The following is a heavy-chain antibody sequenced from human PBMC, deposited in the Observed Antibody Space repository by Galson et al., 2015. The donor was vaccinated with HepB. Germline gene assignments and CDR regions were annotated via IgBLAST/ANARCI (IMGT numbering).Heavy chain of an antibody. CDR2: IWYDGSDK. J-gene: IGHJ4*02. Sequence: SLRLSCAASGFTFSSYGMHWVRQAPGKGLEWVALIWYDGSDKYYADSVKGRFTISRDDSKNTLYLQMNSLRAEDTAVYYCARERGGGLAAAGPIDYWGQGTLVTVSA. CDR3: ARERGGGLAAAGPIDY. CDR1: GFTFSSYG. V-gene: IGHV3-33*01. D-gene: IGHD6-13*01.